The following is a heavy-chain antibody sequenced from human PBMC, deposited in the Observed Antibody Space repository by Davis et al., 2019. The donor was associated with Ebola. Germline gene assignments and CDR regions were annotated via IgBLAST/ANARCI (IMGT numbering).Heavy chain of an antibody. CDR3: ARQGVRFLEWAHYYYYGMDV. CDR2: ISSSGTTT. V-gene: IGHV3-23*01. J-gene: IGHJ6*02. CDR1: GFTFSSYA. D-gene: IGHD3-3*01. Sequence: GGSLRLSCAASGFTFSSYAMTWVRQAPGKGLEWVSGISSSGTTTYYVDSVKGRFTISRDNAKNSLYLQMNSLRAEDTAVYYCARQGVRFLEWAHYYYYGMDVWGQGTTVTVSS.